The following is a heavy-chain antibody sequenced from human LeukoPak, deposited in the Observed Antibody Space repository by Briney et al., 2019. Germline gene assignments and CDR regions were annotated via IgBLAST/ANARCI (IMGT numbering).Heavy chain of an antibody. CDR1: GASISSSNW. D-gene: IGHD3-22*01. J-gene: IGHJ5*02. CDR3: ASTPPAYYYYSWFDP. Sequence: SETLSLTCAVSGASISSSNWWGWVRQPPGKGLEWIGNIYYSGSTHYNPSLQSRVTMSLDTSKNQFSLKLSSVTAADTAVYYCASTPPAYYYYSWFDPWGQGTLVIVSS. V-gene: IGHV4-28*01. CDR2: IYYSGST.